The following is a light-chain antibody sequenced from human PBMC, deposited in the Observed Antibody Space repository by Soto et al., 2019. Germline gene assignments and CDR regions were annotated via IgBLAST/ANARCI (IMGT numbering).Light chain of an antibody. CDR2: DVT. Sequence: QSALTQPASVSGSPGQSITISCTGTSSDVGGYKYVSWYQQHPGKAPKLMIYDVTNRPSGVSNRFSGSKSATTASLTISGLQTEDEADYYCSSYTSSNTVVFGGGTKLTVL. V-gene: IGLV2-14*03. J-gene: IGLJ2*01. CDR3: SSYTSSNTVV. CDR1: SSDVGGYKY.